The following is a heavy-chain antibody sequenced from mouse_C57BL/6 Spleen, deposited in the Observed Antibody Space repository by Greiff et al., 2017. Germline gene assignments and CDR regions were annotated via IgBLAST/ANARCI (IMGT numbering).Heavy chain of an antibody. CDR3: TRRRFYDYEDYAMDY. Sequence: EVQVVESGEGLVKPGGSLKLSCAASGFTFSSYAMSWVRQTPEKRLEWVAYISSGGDYIYYADTVKGRFTISRDNARNTLYLQMSSLKSEDTAMYYCTRRRFYDYEDYAMDYWGQGTSVTVSS. D-gene: IGHD2-4*01. CDR1: GFTFSSYA. V-gene: IGHV5-9-1*02. J-gene: IGHJ4*01. CDR2: ISSGGDYI.